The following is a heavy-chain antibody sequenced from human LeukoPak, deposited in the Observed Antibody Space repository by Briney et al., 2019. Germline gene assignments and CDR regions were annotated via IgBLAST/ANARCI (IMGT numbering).Heavy chain of an antibody. CDR3: VKALYGDYGRFDY. CDR2: ISDGGTDT. D-gene: IGHD4-17*01. Sequence: TGGSLRLSCAASGFTFSTYAMSWVRQPPGKGLDWGSTISDGGTDTHYADSVKGRFTMSRDNSNNTLYIQMNSLRAEDTAVYYCVKALYGDYGRFDYWGQGTLVTVSS. J-gene: IGHJ4*02. V-gene: IGHV3-23*01. CDR1: GFTFSTYA.